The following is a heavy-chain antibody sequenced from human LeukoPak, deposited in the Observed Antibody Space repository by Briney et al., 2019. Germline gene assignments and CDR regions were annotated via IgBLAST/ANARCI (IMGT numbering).Heavy chain of an antibody. CDR1: GFSFSSYG. D-gene: IGHD6-13*01. CDR3: VKLSLTAAGRGKTWFDL. J-gene: IGHJ5*01. Sequence: GGSLRLSCEGSGFSFSSYGMSWVRQAPGKGLEWVSSISGSGGSTYFADSVKGRFNISRDNVKNTVYPQMNSLRVEDTAIYYCVKLSLTAAGRGKTWFDLWGQGTLVSVSS. CDR2: ISGSGGST. V-gene: IGHV3-23*01.